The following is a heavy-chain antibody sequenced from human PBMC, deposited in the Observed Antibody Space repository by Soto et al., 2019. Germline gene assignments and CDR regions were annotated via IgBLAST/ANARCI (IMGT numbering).Heavy chain of an antibody. CDR2: ISGSGGST. CDR3: ANADHFKGTTKYYGMDV. CDR1: GFTFSSYA. Sequence: EVQRLESGGGLVQPGGSLRLSCAASGFTFSSYARSWVRQAPGKGLEWVSVISGSGGSTYYADSVKGRFTISRDNSKNTLYLQMNSLMAEDTAVYYCANADHFKGTTKYYGMDVWGHGTTVTVSS. D-gene: IGHD4-17*01. J-gene: IGHJ6*02. V-gene: IGHV3-23*01.